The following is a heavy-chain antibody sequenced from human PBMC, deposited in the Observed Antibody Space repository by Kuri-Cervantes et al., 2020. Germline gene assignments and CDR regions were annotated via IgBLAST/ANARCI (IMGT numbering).Heavy chain of an antibody. Sequence: ASVKVSCKASGYTFTSYYMHWVRQAPGQGLEWMGIINPSGGSTSYAQKFQGRVTMTRDTSTSTVYMELSSLRSEDTAVYYCARLHVAVAGTFSFDYWGQGTLVTVSS. CDR1: GYTFTSYY. D-gene: IGHD6-19*01. CDR2: INPSGGST. J-gene: IGHJ4*02. CDR3: ARLHVAVAGTFSFDY. V-gene: IGHV1-46*01.